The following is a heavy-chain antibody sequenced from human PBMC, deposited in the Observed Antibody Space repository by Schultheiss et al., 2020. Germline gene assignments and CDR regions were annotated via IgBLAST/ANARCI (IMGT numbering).Heavy chain of an antibody. CDR3: ARVSGLEVRY. Sequence: SQTLSLTCTVSGGSISSSNWWGWIRQPPGKGLEWIGYIYYSGSTYYNPSLKSRVTISVDTSKNQFSLKLSSVTAADTAVYYCARVSGLEVRYWGQGTLVTVSS. CDR2: IYYSGST. CDR1: GGSISSSNW. J-gene: IGHJ4*02. D-gene: IGHD3/OR15-3a*01. V-gene: IGHV4-28*01.